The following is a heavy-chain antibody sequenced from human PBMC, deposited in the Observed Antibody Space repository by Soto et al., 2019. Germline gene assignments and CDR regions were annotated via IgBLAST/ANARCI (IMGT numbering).Heavy chain of an antibody. D-gene: IGHD2-2*01. J-gene: IGHJ3*01. CDR1: GGSLNNYN. CDR2: IYSSGKT. CDR3: ARERTYQMFGDDALDF. V-gene: IGHV4-4*07. Sequence: LSLTCTVSGGSLNNYNWNWIRQSAGTGLEWIGRIYSSGKTYYNPSLKSRVTLSLDMLNNQISLKVTSVTAADTAMYYCARERTYQMFGDDALDFWGLGTMVTVSS.